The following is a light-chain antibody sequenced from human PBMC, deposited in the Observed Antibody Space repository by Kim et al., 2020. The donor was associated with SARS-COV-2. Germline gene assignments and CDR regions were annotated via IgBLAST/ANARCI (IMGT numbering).Light chain of an antibody. CDR3: AAWDERLSGWV. Sequence: QSVLTQPPSASGTPGQRATISCSGSSSNIGSNYVYWYQQLPGTAPKLLIYRDNERPSGVPDRFSGSKSGTSASLAISGLRSEDEADYYCAAWDERLSGWVFGGGTKLTVL. CDR1: SSNIGSNY. J-gene: IGLJ3*02. CDR2: RDN. V-gene: IGLV1-47*01.